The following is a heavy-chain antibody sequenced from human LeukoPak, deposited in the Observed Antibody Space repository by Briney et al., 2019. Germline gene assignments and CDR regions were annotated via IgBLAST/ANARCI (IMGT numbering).Heavy chain of an antibody. CDR1: GFTFGDYA. CDR2: IRSKAYGGTT. V-gene: IGHV3-49*04. Sequence: PGRSLRLSCTASGFTFGDYAMSWVRQAPGKGLEWVGFIRSKAYGGTTEYAASVKGRFTISRDDSKSIAYLQMNSLKTEDTAVYYCTRDGWIQLWFYYYGMDVWGQGTTVTVSS. J-gene: IGHJ6*02. CDR3: TRDGWIQLWFYYYGMDV. D-gene: IGHD5-18*01.